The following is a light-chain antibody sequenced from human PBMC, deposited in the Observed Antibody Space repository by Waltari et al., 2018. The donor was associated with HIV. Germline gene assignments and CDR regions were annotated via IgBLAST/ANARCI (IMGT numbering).Light chain of an antibody. CDR2: SVS. V-gene: IGKV1-6*01. CDR1: QGIGND. Sequence: AIQMTQSPPSLSASVGGRVTITCRASQGIGNDLGWYQQQPGKPPKLLIYSVSRLQSGVASRFSGSGSGTDFTLTISGLRPEDFATYYCMHDYNYPRTFGRGTRLEIK. J-gene: IGKJ4*02. CDR3: MHDYNYPRT.